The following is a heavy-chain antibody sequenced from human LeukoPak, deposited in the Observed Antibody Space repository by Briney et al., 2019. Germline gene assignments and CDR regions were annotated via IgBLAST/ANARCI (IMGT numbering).Heavy chain of an antibody. Sequence: GGSLRLSCAASGFTFSSFAITWVRQAPGKGLEWVSGISGSGGNTYDADSVKGRFTISRDRSKNTVYLQMNSLRAEDTAVYYCARAEGDYYYYFYMDVWGKGTTVTVSS. V-gene: IGHV3-23*01. J-gene: IGHJ6*03. CDR1: GFTFSSFA. CDR2: ISGSGGNT. CDR3: ARAEGDYYYYFYMDV.